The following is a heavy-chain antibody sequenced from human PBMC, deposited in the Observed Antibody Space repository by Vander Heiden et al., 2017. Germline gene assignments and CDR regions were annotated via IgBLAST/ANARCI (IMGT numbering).Heavy chain of an antibody. D-gene: IGHD4-17*01. CDR3: ARDRTVTTIEYYYYGMDV. J-gene: IGHJ6*02. CDR2: ISAYNGNT. Sequence: QVQLVQSGAEVKKPGASVKVSCKASGYSFTSYGISWVRQAPGQGLEWMGWISAYNGNTNYAQKLQGRVTMTTDTSTSTAYMELRSLRSDDTAVYYCARDRTVTTIEYYYYGMDVWGQGTTVTVSS. V-gene: IGHV1-18*01. CDR1: GYSFTSYG.